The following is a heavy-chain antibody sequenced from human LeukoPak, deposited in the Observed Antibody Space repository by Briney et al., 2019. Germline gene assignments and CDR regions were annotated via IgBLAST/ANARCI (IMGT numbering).Heavy chain of an antibody. Sequence: GGSLRLSCAASGFTVSSNYMSWVRQAPGKGLEWVSVIYSGGSTYYAGSVKGRFTISRDNSKNTLYLQMNSLRAEDTAVYYCARDGVLLDAFDIWGQGTMVTVSS. CDR3: ARDGVLLDAFDI. J-gene: IGHJ3*02. CDR1: GFTVSSNY. CDR2: IYSGGST. V-gene: IGHV3-53*01. D-gene: IGHD2-15*01.